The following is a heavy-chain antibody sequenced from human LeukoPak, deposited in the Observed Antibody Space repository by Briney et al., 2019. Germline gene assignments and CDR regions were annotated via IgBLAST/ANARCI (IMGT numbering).Heavy chain of an antibody. CDR2: ISSRGSTI. Sequence: GGSLRLSCAASGFTFSSYEMNWVRQAPGKGLEWVSYISSRGSTIYYADSVKGRFTISRDNAKNSLYLQMNSLRAEDTAMYYCARDREGFGESYFDYWGQGTLVTVSS. V-gene: IGHV3-48*03. CDR3: ARDREGFGESYFDY. CDR1: GFTFSSYE. J-gene: IGHJ4*02. D-gene: IGHD3-10*01.